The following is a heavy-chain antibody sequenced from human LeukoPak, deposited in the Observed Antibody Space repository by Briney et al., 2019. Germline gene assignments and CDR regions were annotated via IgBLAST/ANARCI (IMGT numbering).Heavy chain of an antibody. Sequence: SETLSLTCTVSGGSISSTNWWSWVRQPPGQGLEWIGEISLTGRTNYNPSLIGRVIMSLDESRNQLSLTSVTAADTAMYYCTRESGPYCPFGYWGQGTLVVVPS. CDR2: ISLTGRT. CDR3: TRESGPYCPFGY. V-gene: IGHV4-4*02. D-gene: IGHD1-26*01. CDR1: GGSISSTNW. J-gene: IGHJ4*02.